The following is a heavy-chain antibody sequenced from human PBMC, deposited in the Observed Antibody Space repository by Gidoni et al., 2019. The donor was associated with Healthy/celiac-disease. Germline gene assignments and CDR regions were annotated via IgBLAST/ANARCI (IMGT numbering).Heavy chain of an antibody. CDR1: GFSFADYA. D-gene: IGHD6-19*01. V-gene: IGHV3-9*01. CDR3: AKDIRPAVDGTYYYYYGMDV. J-gene: IGHJ6*02. Sequence: EVQLVESGGVLVQPGRSLRLSCAASGFSFADYALHWVRQAPGKGLVWVSGISWNSGSRGYADSVKGRITISRDNAKNALYLQMNSLRAEDTALYDCAKDIRPAVDGTYYYYYGMDVWGQGTTVTVSS. CDR2: ISWNSGSR.